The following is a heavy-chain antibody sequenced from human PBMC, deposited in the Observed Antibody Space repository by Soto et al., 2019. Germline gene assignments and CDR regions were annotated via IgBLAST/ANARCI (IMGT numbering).Heavy chain of an antibody. D-gene: IGHD2-15*01. J-gene: IGHJ6*02. CDR3: ARQPYCSGGSCYPQSRMDV. CDR1: GYSFTSYW. V-gene: IGHV5-10-1*01. Sequence: GESLKISCKGSGYSFTSYWISWVRQMPGKGLEWMGRIDPSDSYTNYSPSFQGHVTISADKSISTAYLQWSSLKASDTAMYYCARQPYCSGGSCYPQSRMDVWGQGTTVTVSS. CDR2: IDPSDSYT.